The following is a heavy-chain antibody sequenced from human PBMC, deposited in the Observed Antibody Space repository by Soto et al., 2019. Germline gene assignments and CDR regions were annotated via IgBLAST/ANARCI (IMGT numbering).Heavy chain of an antibody. CDR2: INPNSGGT. V-gene: IGHV1-2*04. Sequence: ASVKVSCKASGYTFTDYYMHWVRQAPGQGLEWMGWINPNSGGTNYAQKFQGWVTMTRDTSISTAYMELSRLRSDDTAVYYCARSFPMITFGGVIATDPYYYYGMDVWGQGTTATVSS. D-gene: IGHD3-16*02. CDR3: ARSFPMITFGGVIATDPYYYYGMDV. J-gene: IGHJ6*02. CDR1: GYTFTDYY.